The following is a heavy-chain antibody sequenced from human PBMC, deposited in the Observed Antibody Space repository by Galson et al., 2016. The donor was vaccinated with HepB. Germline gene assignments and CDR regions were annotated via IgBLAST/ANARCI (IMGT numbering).Heavy chain of an antibody. V-gene: IGHV3-48*01. D-gene: IGHD1-26*01. CDR2: ITHSGGPI. J-gene: IGHJ4*02. CDR3: AKGHAANPGAPRVDY. CDR1: GFTLGSYN. Sequence: SLRLSCAGSGFTLGSYNIHWVRQAPGKGLEWVLLITHSGGPIYYADSVKGRFTISRDNSKNTLYLQMNSLRVEDTAVFYCAKGHAANPGAPRVDYWGRGTLVTVSS.